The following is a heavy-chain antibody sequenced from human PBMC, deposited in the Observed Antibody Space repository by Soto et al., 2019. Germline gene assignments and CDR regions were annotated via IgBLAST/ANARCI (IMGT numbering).Heavy chain of an antibody. J-gene: IGHJ4*02. Sequence: GSLRLSCAASGFTFSSYSMNWVRQAPGKGLEWVSYISSSSSTIYYADSVKGRFTISRDNAKNSLYLQMNSLRAEDTAVYYCARGAYYYDSSGLSYWGQGTLVT. D-gene: IGHD3-22*01. CDR1: GFTFSSYS. CDR2: ISSSSSTI. V-gene: IGHV3-48*01. CDR3: ARGAYYYDSSGLSY.